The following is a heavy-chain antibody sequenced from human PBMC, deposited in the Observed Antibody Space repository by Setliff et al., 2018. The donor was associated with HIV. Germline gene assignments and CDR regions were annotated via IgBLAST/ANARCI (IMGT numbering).Heavy chain of an antibody. D-gene: IGHD6-13*01. CDR1: GYTLTELS. J-gene: IGHJ4*02. CDR2: FDPEDDET. CDR3: ARDKGIREAASLDY. Sequence: ASVKVSCKVSGYTLTELSMHWVRQAPGKGLEWMGGFDPEDDETVYAQKFQGRVTISADESTATAYIELSSLTSQDTAVYYCARDKGIREAASLDYWGQGSLVTVSS. V-gene: IGHV1-24*01.